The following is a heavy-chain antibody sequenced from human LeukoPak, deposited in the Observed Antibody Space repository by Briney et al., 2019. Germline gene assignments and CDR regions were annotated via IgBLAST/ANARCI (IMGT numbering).Heavy chain of an antibody. V-gene: IGHV4-39*01. J-gene: IGHJ4*02. Sequence: SETLSLTCTVSGGSISSSSYYWGWIRQPPGKGLEWIGSIYYSGSTYYNPSLKSRVTISVDTSKNQFSLKLSSVTAADTAVYYCARQSAGSTLVDYWGQGTLVTVSS. CDR1: GGSISSSSYY. D-gene: IGHD6-13*01. CDR2: IYYSGST. CDR3: ARQSAGSTLVDY.